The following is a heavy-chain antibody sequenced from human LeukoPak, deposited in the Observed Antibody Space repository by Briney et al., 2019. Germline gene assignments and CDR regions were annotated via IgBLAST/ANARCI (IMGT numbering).Heavy chain of an antibody. Sequence: GGSLRLSCVASGFTFSTSWMSWVRQAPGKRLEWVANIKPDGSEKYYVDSVKGRFTVSRDNAKNSLYLQLNSLRAEDTAVYYCARVGYCSSSSCYGDYYYYYMDVWGKGTTVTVSS. CDR1: GFTFSTSW. V-gene: IGHV3-7*01. J-gene: IGHJ6*03. D-gene: IGHD2-2*01. CDR2: IKPDGSEK. CDR3: ARVGYCSSSSCYGDYYYYYMDV.